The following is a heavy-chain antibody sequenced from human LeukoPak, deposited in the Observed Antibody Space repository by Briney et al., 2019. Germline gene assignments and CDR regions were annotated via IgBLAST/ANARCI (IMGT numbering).Heavy chain of an antibody. J-gene: IGHJ4*02. CDR1: GGSISSGIYY. D-gene: IGHD6-13*01. V-gene: IGHV4-39*01. Sequence: SETLSLTCTVSGGSISSGIYYWGWIRQPPGKGLESIGSIYYSGNAYYNPSLKSRVTISVDTSKNQLSLKLNSVTAADTAVYYCARHVRQQLPPKAFDYWGQGTLVTVSS. CDR2: IYYSGNA. CDR3: ARHVRQQLPPKAFDY.